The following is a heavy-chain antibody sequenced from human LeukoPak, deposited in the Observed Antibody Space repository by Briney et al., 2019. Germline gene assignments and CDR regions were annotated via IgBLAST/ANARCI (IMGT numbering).Heavy chain of an antibody. D-gene: IGHD3-10*01. V-gene: IGHV3-21*01. CDR1: GFTFSSYS. CDR2: ISSTSSYI. Sequence: KSGGSLRLSCAASGFTFSSYSMNWVRQAPGKGLEWVSSISSTSSYIYYADSVKGRFTISRDNAKNSLYLQMNGLRAEDTAVYYCARGGSFLDYWGQGTLVTVSS. J-gene: IGHJ4*02. CDR3: ARGGSFLDY.